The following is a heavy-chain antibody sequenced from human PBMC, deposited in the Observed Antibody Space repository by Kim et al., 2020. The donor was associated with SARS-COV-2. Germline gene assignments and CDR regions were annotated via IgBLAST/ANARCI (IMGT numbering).Heavy chain of an antibody. V-gene: IGHV3-30*18. CDR1: EFTFSKYG. D-gene: IGHD3-22*01. CDR3: AKDDRRLSY. J-gene: IGHJ4*02. Sequence: GGSLRLSCAASEFTFSKYGMHWVRQAPGKGLEWVAVISYDGSNKYYADSVKGRFTISRDNSKNTLDSQMNSLRAEDTAVHYCAKDDRRLSYWGQGTLVTVSS. CDR2: ISYDGSNK.